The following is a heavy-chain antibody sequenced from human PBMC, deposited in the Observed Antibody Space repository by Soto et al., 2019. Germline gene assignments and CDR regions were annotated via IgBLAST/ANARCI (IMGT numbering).Heavy chain of an antibody. CDR1: GDTLTFYS. D-gene: IGHD3-10*01. CDR2: INPILSMS. J-gene: IGHJ4*02. CDR3: ASSYGSGYRAVDY. Sequence: QVQLVKSGAEVKKPGSSVRVSCKASGDTLTFYSINWVRQAPGLGLEWMGRINPILSMSNYAQRFQGRVTMTADKSTSTAYMELSSLRSEDTAMYYCASSYGSGYRAVDYWGQGALVTVSS. V-gene: IGHV1-69*02.